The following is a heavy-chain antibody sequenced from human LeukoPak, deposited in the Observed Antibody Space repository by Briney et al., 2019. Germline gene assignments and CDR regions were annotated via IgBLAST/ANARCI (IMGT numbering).Heavy chain of an antibody. J-gene: IGHJ6*03. CDR3: AKDQTYFTMVRGNYCYMDV. CDR1: GFTFSSYG. D-gene: IGHD3-10*01. V-gene: IGHV3-30*02. Sequence: GGSLRLSCAASGFTFSSYGMHWVRQAPGKGLEWVAFIRYDGSTKYYADSVKGRFTISRDNSKNTLYLQMSSLRAEDTAVYYCAKDQTYFTMVRGNYCYMDVWGKGTTVTISS. CDR2: IRYDGSTK.